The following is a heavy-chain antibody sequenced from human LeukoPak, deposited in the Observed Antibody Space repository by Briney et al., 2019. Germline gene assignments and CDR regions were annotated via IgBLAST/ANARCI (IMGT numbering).Heavy chain of an antibody. J-gene: IGHJ4*02. Sequence: ASVKVSCKASGYTFTSYTMNWVRQAPGQGLEWMGWINTNTGNPTYAQGFTGRFVFSLDTPVSTAYLQITSLKAEDTVVYYCARAHPGYSYGPPFIDYWGQGTLVTVSS. CDR2: INTNTGNP. D-gene: IGHD5-18*01. CDR1: GYTFTSYT. V-gene: IGHV7-4-1*02. CDR3: ARAHPGYSYGPPFIDY.